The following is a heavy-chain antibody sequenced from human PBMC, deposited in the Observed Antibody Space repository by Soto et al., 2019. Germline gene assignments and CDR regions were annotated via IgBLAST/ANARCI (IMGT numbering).Heavy chain of an antibody. V-gene: IGHV3-48*02. J-gene: IGHJ2*01. CDR3: ARAVQIAAAGTGWYFDL. CDR1: GFTFSTYN. CDR2: ISSTSYIM. D-gene: IGHD6-13*01. Sequence: EVQLVESGGGLVQPGGSLTLSCAASGFTFSTYNMNWVRQAPGKGLEWVSYISSTSYIMYYADSVKGRFTISRDNAKNSRYLQMNSLRDEDTAVYYCARAVQIAAAGTGWYFDLWGRGTLVTVSS.